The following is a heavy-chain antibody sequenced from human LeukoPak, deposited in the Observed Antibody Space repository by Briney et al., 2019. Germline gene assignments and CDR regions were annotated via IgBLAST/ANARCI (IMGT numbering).Heavy chain of an antibody. J-gene: IGHJ4*02. V-gene: IGHV3-9*01. CDR3: AKADWGSSSSLDY. D-gene: IGHD6-6*01. CDR2: ISWNSGSI. CDR1: GFTFDDYA. Sequence: GGFLRLSCAASGFTFDDYAMHWVRQAPGKGLEWVSGISWNSGSIGYADSVKGRFTISRDNAKNSLYLQMNSLRAEDTALYYCAKADWGSSSSLDYWGQGTLVTVSS.